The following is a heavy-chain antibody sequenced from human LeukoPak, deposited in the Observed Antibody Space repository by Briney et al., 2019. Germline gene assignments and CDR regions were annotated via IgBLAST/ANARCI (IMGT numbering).Heavy chain of an antibody. Sequence: PGGSLRLSCAASGFTGSHNYMSWVRQATGRGLEWVSAIGTAGDTYYPGSVKGRFTISRENAKNSLYLQMDSLRAEDTAVYYCARSYNMDVWGQGTTVTVS. D-gene: IGHD3-10*01. CDR2: IGTAGDT. CDR3: ARSYNMDV. V-gene: IGHV3-13*01. CDR1: GFTGSHNY. J-gene: IGHJ6*02.